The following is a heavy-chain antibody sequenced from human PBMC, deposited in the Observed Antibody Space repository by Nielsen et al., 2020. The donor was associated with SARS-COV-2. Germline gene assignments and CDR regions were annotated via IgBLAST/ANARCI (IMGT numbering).Heavy chain of an antibody. CDR3: AKARITFGGVIED. CDR2: ISYDGSNK. CDR1: GFTFSSYG. J-gene: IGHJ4*02. V-gene: IGHV3-30*18. D-gene: IGHD3-16*01. Sequence: GESLKISCAASGFTFSSYGMHWVRRAPGKGLEWVAVISYDGSNKYYADSVKGRFTISRDNSKNTLYLQMNSLRAEDTAVYYCAKARITFGGVIEDWGQGTLVTVSS.